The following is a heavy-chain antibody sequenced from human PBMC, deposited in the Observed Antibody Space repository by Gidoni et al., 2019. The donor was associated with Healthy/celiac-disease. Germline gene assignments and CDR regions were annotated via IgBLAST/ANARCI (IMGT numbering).Heavy chain of an antibody. CDR3: ATGPRTGYYYYGMDV. CDR1: GGSISSCGYY. CDR2: IYYSGST. J-gene: IGHJ6*02. V-gene: IGHV4-31*03. Sequence: QVQLQESGPGLVKPSQTLSLTCTVSGGSISSCGYYWSWIRQHPGKGLEWIGYIYYSGSTYYNPSLKSRVTISVDTSKNQFSLKLSSVTAADTAVYYCATGPRTGYYYYGMDVWGQGTTVTVSS.